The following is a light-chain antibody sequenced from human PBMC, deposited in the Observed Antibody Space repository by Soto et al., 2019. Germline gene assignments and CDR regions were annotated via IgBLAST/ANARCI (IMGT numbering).Light chain of an antibody. Sequence: PEGEANLSCRASQSVDSNYLAWYQQKPGQTPRLIIYGASGRADGIPHRFSGSGFGTDFTLTISKVEPEDIATYYCQHYDHLPITFGQGTRLAI. V-gene: IGKV3-20*01. CDR2: GAS. CDR1: QSVDSNY. J-gene: IGKJ5*01. CDR3: QHYDHLPIT.